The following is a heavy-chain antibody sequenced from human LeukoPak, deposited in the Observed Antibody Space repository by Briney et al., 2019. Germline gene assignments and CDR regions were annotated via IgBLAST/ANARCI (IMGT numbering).Heavy chain of an antibody. Sequence: PSETLSLTCAVYGGSCDDYYCSWIRQPPGKGLEWIGEIHPSGIFYYNSSLVSQVTISIDTSKTQFSLRLTSVTAADTAFYYCARGRDRSKTGDLWGQGSLVTVSS. CDR1: GGSCDDYY. CDR3: ARGRDRSKTGDL. CDR2: IHPSGIF. J-gene: IGHJ5*02. D-gene: IGHD5-24*01. V-gene: IGHV4-34*01.